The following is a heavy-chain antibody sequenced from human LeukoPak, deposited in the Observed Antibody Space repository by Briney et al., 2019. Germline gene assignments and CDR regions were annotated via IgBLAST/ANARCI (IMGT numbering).Heavy chain of an antibody. CDR3: AKDPSSWYSSNYLDY. J-gene: IGHJ4*02. V-gene: IGHV3-53*01. CDR2: IYSGGST. CDR1: GFTVSSNY. D-gene: IGHD6-13*01. Sequence: GGSLRLSCAASGFTVSSNYMSWVRQAPGKGLEWVSVIYSGGSTYYADSVKGRFTISRDNSKNTLYLQMNSLRAEDTAVYYCAKDPSSWYSSNYLDYWGQGTLVTVSS.